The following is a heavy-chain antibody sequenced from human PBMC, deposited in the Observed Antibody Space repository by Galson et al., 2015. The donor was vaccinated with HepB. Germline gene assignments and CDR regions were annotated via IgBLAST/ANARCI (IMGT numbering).Heavy chain of an antibody. V-gene: IGHV3-11*06. CDR3: ARDRQDGSGREFAF. Sequence: SLRLSCAASGFIFSDFYMTWIRQAPGKGLEWISYISNSGSHINYAGSVKGRFIVSRDNAKNSLYLQMNSLRVEDTAVYYCARDRQDGSGREFAFWGQGALVTVSS. CDR1: GFIFSDFY. CDR2: ISNSGSHI. D-gene: IGHD3-10*01. J-gene: IGHJ4*02.